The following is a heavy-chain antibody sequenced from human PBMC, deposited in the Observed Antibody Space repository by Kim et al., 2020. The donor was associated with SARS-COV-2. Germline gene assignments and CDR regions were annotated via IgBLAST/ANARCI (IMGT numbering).Heavy chain of an antibody. CDR3: AKSSGASADFDY. V-gene: IGHV3-23*03. Sequence: GGSLRLSCAASGFTFSIYAMSWVRQAPGKGLEWVSVIYSGDSSTYYADSVKGRFTISRDNSKNTLYLQINSPRAEDTAVYYCAKSSGASADFDYWGQGTLVTVSS. D-gene: IGHD6-19*01. J-gene: IGHJ4*02. CDR1: GFTFSIYA. CDR2: IYSGDSST.